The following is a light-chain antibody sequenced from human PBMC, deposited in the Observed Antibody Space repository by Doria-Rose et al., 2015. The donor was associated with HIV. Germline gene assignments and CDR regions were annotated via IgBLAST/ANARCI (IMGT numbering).Light chain of an antibody. CDR3: HQYGTSWT. J-gene: IGKJ1*01. CDR2: DGS. Sequence: DIVLTQSPGTLSLSPGERATLSCSASQSSSSTYLAWYQQKPGQAPSLLIYDGSTRATGIPGRFSASGSGTDFTLTINRLEPEDFALYYCHQYGTSWTFGQGTKVEI. CDR1: QSSSSTY. V-gene: IGKV3-20*01.